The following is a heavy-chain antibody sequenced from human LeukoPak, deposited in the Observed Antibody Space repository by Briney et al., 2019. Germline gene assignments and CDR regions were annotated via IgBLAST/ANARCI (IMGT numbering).Heavy chain of an antibody. CDR3: TSGGYCSSTSCYGEN. Sequence: GGSLKLSCAASGFTFSGSAMHWVRQASGKGLEWDGRIRSKANSYATAYAASVKGRFTISRDDSKNTAYLQMNSLKTEDTAVYYCTSGGYCSSTSCYGENWGQGTLVTVSS. J-gene: IGHJ4*02. D-gene: IGHD2-2*01. V-gene: IGHV3-73*01. CDR1: GFTFSGSA. CDR2: IRSKANSYAT.